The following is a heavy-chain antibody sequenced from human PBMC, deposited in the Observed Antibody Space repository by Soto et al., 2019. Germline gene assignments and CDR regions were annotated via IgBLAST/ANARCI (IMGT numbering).Heavy chain of an antibody. V-gene: IGHV1-69*01. CDR2: IIPIFGTA. D-gene: IGHD3-10*01. Sequence: QVQLVQSGAEVKKPGSSVKVSCKASGGTFSSYAISWVRQAPGQGLEWMGGIIPIFGTANYAQKFQGRVTINADESTSTSHIELCSLRSEGTAVSYCAREGGSGSYRGYCFDYWGPGTLVAVSS. CDR3: AREGGSGSYRGYCFDY. J-gene: IGHJ4*02. CDR1: GGTFSSYA.